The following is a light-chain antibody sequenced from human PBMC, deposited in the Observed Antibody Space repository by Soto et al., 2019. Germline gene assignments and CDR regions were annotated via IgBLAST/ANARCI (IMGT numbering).Light chain of an antibody. CDR3: QQYGSSSWT. V-gene: IGKV3-15*01. Sequence: EIVMTQSPATLSVSPGERATLSCRASQRVSRNLAWYQQKPGQAPRLLIYGASTRATGIPARFSGSGSETEFTLTISSLQSEDFAVYYCQQYGSSSWTFGQGTKVEIK. CDR2: GAS. J-gene: IGKJ1*01. CDR1: QRVSRN.